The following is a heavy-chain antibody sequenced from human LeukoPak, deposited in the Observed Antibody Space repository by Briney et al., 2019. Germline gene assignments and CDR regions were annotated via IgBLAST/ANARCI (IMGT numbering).Heavy chain of an antibody. V-gene: IGHV1-58*02. CDR2: IVVGSGNT. Sequence: SVKVSCKASGFTFTSSAMQWVRQARGQRLEWIGWIVVGSGNTNYAQKFQERVTITRDMSTSTAYMELSSLRSEDTAVYYCAADLLDDILTGPLDVWGQGTTVTVSS. CDR3: AADLLDDILTGPLDV. J-gene: IGHJ6*02. CDR1: GFTFTSSA. D-gene: IGHD3-9*01.